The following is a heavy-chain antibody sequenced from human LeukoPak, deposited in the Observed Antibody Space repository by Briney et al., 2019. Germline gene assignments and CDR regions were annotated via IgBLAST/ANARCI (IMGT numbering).Heavy chain of an antibody. Sequence: TSETLSLTCTVSDGSISSGDYYWSWIRQPPGKGLEWIGYIYYSGSTNYNPSLKSRVTISVDTSKNQFSLKLSSVTAADTAVYYCARGRGSVLGYWGQEPWSPSPQ. J-gene: IGHJ4*01. D-gene: IGHD3-16*01. CDR1: DGSISSGDYY. CDR2: IYYSGST. CDR3: ARGRGSVLGY. V-gene: IGHV4-30-4*01.